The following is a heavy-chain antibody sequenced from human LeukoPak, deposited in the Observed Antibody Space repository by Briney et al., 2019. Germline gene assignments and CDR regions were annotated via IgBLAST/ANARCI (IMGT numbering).Heavy chain of an antibody. Sequence: SETLSLTCTVSGGSISSYYWSWIRQPPGKGLEWIGYIYYSGSTNYNPSLKSRVTISVDTSKNQFSLKLSSVTAADTAVYYCARATVGGVVTAAHFDYWGQGTLVTVSS. CDR1: GGSISSYY. V-gene: IGHV4-59*08. CDR2: IYYSGST. CDR3: ARATVGGVVTAAHFDY. D-gene: IGHD2-21*02. J-gene: IGHJ4*02.